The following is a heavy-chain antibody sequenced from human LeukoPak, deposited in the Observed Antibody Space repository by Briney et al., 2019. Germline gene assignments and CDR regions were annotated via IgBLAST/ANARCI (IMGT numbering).Heavy chain of an antibody. CDR3: ANIAAADPFDY. Sequence: TGGSLRLSCAASGFTFSSYGMHWVRQAPGKGMEWEAVISYDGSNKYYADSVKGRFTISRDNSKNTLYLQMNSLRAEDTAVYYCANIAAADPFDYWGQGTLVTVSS. V-gene: IGHV3-30*18. D-gene: IGHD6-13*01. J-gene: IGHJ4*02. CDR1: GFTFSSYG. CDR2: ISYDGSNK.